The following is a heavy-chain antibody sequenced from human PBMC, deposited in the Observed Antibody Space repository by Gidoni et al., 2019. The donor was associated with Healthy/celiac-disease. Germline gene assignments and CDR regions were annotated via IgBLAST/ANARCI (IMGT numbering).Heavy chain of an antibody. J-gene: IGHJ4*02. CDR2: INPNRGGQ. Sequence: QVQLVQSGAEGKKPGASVKVSCKASGYTFTGYYMQWVRQAPGQGLEWMGWINPNRGGQKYAKKFQGRVTMNRDKSISTSYMELSRLRSDETDVYYGARDPDTARGIAAAGTKPFDYWGQGTLVTVSS. CDR1: GYTFTGYY. V-gene: IGHV1-2*02. CDR3: ARDPDTARGIAAAGTKPFDY. D-gene: IGHD6-13*01.